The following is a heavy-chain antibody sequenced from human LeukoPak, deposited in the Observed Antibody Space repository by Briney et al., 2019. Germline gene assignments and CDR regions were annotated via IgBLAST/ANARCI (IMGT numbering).Heavy chain of an antibody. V-gene: IGHV1-2*06. D-gene: IGHD5-18*01. CDR3: ARVRESGNSYDYVDYYFYYGMDV. J-gene: IGHJ6*02. CDR1: GYTFTGYY. CDR2: INPNSDGT. Sequence: ASVKVSCKASGYTFTGYYIHWVRQAPGQGLEWMGRINPNSDGTNYAQKFQGRVTMTRDTSISTAYMELSRLRSDDTAVYYCARVRESGNSYDYVDYYFYYGMDVWGQGTTVTVSS.